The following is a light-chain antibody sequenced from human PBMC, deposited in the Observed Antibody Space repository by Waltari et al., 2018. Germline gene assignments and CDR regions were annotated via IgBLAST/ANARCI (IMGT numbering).Light chain of an antibody. V-gene: IGKV3-20*01. CDR3: QQYVNTRLT. Sequence: ETVLTQSPGTLSLSPGERATLSCRTSQSVRSRYLAWYQQKPGQAGMLLIYGASSRATGIPDRFSGSRSGTDVTLTSSRLEPEDFAVYYCQQYVNTRLTFGPGTKVDIK. CDR1: QSVRSRY. J-gene: IGKJ3*01. CDR2: GAS.